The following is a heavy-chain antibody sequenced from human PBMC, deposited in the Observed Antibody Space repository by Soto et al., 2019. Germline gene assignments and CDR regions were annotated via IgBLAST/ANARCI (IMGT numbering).Heavy chain of an antibody. J-gene: IGHJ2*01. CDR3: AVLPRGPQTTVVTLYFDL. D-gene: IGHD4-17*01. Sequence: QVQLVESGAEVKKPGASVKVSCKASGYTFTGYYMHWVRQAPGQGLEWMGWINPNSGGTNYAQKFQGRVTMTRDTSISTAYMELSRLRSDDTSVYYCAVLPRGPQTTVVTLYFDLWGRGTLVTVSS. CDR1: GYTFTGYY. V-gene: IGHV1-2*02. CDR2: INPNSGGT.